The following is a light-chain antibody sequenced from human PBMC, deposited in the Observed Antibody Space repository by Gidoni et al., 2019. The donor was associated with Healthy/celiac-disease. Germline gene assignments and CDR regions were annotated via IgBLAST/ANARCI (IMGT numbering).Light chain of an antibody. CDR2: EVS. CDR3: SSYTSSSTYV. V-gene: IGLV2-14*01. Sequence: HSALTQPAPVSGSPGPSITISCTGTSSDVGGYNYVSWYQQHPGKAPKLMIYEVSNRPSGVSNRFSGSKSGNTASLTISGLQAEDEADYYCSSYTSSSTYVFGTGTKVTVL. CDR1: SSDVGGYNY. J-gene: IGLJ1*01.